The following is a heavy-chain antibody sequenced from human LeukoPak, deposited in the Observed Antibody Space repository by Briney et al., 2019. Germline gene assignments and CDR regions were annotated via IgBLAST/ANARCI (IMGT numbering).Heavy chain of an antibody. CDR3: AKDRLRDIVGATTHWFDP. CDR2: ISYDGSNK. CDR1: GFTFSSYA. J-gene: IGHJ5*02. V-gene: IGHV3-30-3*01. D-gene: IGHD1-26*01. Sequence: GRSLRLSCAVSGFTFSSYAMHWVRQAPGKGLEWVAVISYDGSNKYYADSVKGRFTISRDNSKNTLYLQMNSLRAEDTAMYYCAKDRLRDIVGATTHWFDPWGQGTLVTVSS.